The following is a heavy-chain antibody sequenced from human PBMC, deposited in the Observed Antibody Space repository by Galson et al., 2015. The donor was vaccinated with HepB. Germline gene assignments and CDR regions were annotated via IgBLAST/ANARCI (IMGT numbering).Heavy chain of an antibody. Sequence: SLRLSCAASGFAFGNYAMSWVRQAPGKGLEWVSAITGGGDNTWYPDSVKGRFTISRDNSKNTLYLQMNSLRAEDTAVYYCARGFFSWVIPARTQRSSSCPTNWGQGTLVTVSS. D-gene: IGHD6-13*01. CDR2: ITGGGDNT. J-gene: IGHJ4*02. CDR1: GFAFGNYA. CDR3: ARGFFSWVIPARTQRSSSCPTN. V-gene: IGHV3-23*01.